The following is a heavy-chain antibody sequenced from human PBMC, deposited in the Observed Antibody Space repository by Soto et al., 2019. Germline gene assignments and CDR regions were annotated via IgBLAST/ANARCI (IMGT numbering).Heavy chain of an antibody. J-gene: IGHJ4*02. CDR2: ISGSGGST. CDR1: GFTFSSYA. V-gene: IGHV3-23*01. CDR3: AKDSHSSSWALRTFFFDY. D-gene: IGHD6-13*01. Sequence: GGSLRLSCAASGFTFSSYAMSWVRQAPGKGLEWVSAISGSGGSTYYADSVKGRFTISRDNSKNTLYLQMNSLRAEDTAVYYCAKDSHSSSWALRTFFFDYWGQGTLVTVSS.